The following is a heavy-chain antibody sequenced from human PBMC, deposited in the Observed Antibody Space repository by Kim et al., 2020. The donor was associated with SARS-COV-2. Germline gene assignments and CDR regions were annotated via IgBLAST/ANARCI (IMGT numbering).Heavy chain of an antibody. V-gene: IGHV4-59*08. CDR1: GGSISSYY. Sequence: SETLSLTCTVSGGSISSYYWSWIRQPPGKGLEWIGYIYYSGSTNYNPSLKSRVTISVDTSKNQFSLKLSSVTAADTAVYYCARQWSSSWYVGTPYYYYGMDVWGQGTTVTVSS. D-gene: IGHD6-13*01. CDR3: ARQWSSSWYVGTPYYYYGMDV. J-gene: IGHJ6*02. CDR2: IYYSGST.